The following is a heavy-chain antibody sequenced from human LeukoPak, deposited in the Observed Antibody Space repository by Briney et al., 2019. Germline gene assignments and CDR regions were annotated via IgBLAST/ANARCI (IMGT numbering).Heavy chain of an antibody. J-gene: IGHJ4*02. V-gene: IGHV4-30-4*01. D-gene: IGHD5-18*01. Sequence: SETLSLTCTVSGGSISSGDYYWSWIRQPPGKGLEWIGYIYYSGSTYYNPSLKGRVTISVDTSKNQFSLKLSSVTAADTAVYYCARLYSYGYYYFDYWGQGTLVTVSS. CDR1: GGSISSGDYY. CDR3: ARLYSYGYYYFDY. CDR2: IYYSGST.